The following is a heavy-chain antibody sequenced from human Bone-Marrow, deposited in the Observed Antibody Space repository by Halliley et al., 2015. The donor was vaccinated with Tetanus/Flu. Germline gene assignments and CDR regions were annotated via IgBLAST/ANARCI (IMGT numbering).Heavy chain of an antibody. J-gene: IGHJ4*02. Sequence: KYYADPMKGRFTISRDNSKNTLSLQMNSLRVEDTAVYYCAKDFQWRSYFETSGYYWGDNFDYWGQGTLVAVSS. V-gene: IGHV3-33*06. CDR2: K. D-gene: IGHD3-22*01. CDR3: AKDFQWRSYFETSGYYWGDNFDY.